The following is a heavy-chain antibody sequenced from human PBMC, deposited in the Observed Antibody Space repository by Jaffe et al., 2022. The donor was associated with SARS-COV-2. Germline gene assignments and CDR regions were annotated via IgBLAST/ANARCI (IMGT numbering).Heavy chain of an antibody. V-gene: IGHV3-21*01. CDR3: AVITFGGVIDIYG. Sequence: EVQLVESGGGLVKPGGSLRLSCAASGFTFSSYSMNWVRQAPGKGLEWVSSISSSSSYIYYADSVKGRFTISRDNAKNSLYLQMNSLRAEDTAVYYCAVITFGGVIDIYGWGQGTLVTVSS. J-gene: IGHJ4*02. CDR2: ISSSSSYI. D-gene: IGHD3-16*02. CDR1: GFTFSSYS.